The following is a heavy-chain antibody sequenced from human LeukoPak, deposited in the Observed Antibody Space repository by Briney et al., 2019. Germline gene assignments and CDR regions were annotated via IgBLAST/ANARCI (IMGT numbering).Heavy chain of an antibody. J-gene: IGHJ4*02. D-gene: IGHD2-15*01. V-gene: IGHV3-23*01. CDR1: GFTFSSYG. CDR3: AKTLPRYCSGGSCTKDTYYFDY. CDR2: ISGSGGST. Sequence: GGSLRLSCAASGFTFSSYGMSWVRQAPGKGLEWVSAISGSGGSTYYADSVKGRFTISRDNSKNTLYLQMNSLRAEDTAVYYCAKTLPRYCSGGSCTKDTYYFDYWGQGTLVTVSS.